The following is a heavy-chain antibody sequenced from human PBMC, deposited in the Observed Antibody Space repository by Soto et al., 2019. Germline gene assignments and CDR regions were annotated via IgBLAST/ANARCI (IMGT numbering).Heavy chain of an antibody. Sequence: QVQLVESGGGVVQPGRSLRLSCAASGFTFSSYGMHWVRQAPGKGLEWVAVIWYDGSNKYYADSVKGRFTISRDNSKNTLYLQMHSLRAEDTAVYYCARLGPLDYGDLFGGYYGMDVWGQGTTVTVSS. CDR1: GFTFSSYG. D-gene: IGHD4-17*01. CDR2: IWYDGSNK. V-gene: IGHV3-33*01. CDR3: ARLGPLDYGDLFGGYYGMDV. J-gene: IGHJ6*02.